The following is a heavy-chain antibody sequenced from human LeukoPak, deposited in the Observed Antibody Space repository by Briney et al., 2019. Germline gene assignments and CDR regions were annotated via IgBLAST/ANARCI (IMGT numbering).Heavy chain of an antibody. Sequence: PSQTLSLTCTVSGGSISSGGYYWSWIRQHPGKGLEWIGYIYYSGSTYYNPSLKSRVTISVDTSKNQFSLELSSVTAADTAVYYCARDFKYSSSSPGGYGMDVWGQGTTVTVSS. CDR3: ARDFKYSSSSPGGYGMDV. CDR2: IYYSGST. CDR1: GGSISSGGYY. D-gene: IGHD6-6*01. V-gene: IGHV4-31*03. J-gene: IGHJ6*02.